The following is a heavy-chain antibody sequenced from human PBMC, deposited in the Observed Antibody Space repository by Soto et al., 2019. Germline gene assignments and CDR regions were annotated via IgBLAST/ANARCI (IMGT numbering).Heavy chain of an antibody. J-gene: IGHJ4*02. CDR2: IYSGGST. CDR1: GFTVSSNY. D-gene: IGHD3-10*01. V-gene: IGHV3-53*01. CDR3: ARHITMDPLLVY. Sequence: EVQLVESGGGLIQPGGSLRLSCAASGFTVSSNYMSWVRQAPGKGLEWVSVIYSGGSTYYADSVKGRFTISRDNSKNTLYLQMNSLRAEDTAVYDCARHITMDPLLVYWGQGTLVTVSS.